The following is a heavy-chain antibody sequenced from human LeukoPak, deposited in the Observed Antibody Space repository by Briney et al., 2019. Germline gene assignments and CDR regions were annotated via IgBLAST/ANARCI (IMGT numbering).Heavy chain of an antibody. D-gene: IGHD6-25*01. CDR2: INHSGST. J-gene: IGHJ3*02. Sequence: PSETLSLTCAVYGGSFRGYYWSWIRQPPGKGLEWIGEINHSGSTNHNPSLKSRVTISVDTSKNQFSLKLNSVTAADTAVYYYARAAAPRGAFDIWGQGTMVTVSS. CDR1: GGSFRGYY. V-gene: IGHV4-34*01. CDR3: ARAAAPRGAFDI.